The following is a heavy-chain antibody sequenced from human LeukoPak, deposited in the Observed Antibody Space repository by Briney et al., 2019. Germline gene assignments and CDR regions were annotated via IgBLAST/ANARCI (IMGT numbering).Heavy chain of an antibody. D-gene: IGHD3-10*01. J-gene: IGHJ4*02. Sequence: GGSLRLSCAASGFTFRNYAMSWVRQAPGKGLEWVSAISGSGGSTYYADSVKGRFTISRDNSKNTLYLQMNSLRAEDTAVYYCAKGAVWSLYYFDYWGQGTLVTVSS. CDR3: AKGAVWSLYYFDY. CDR1: GFTFRNYA. V-gene: IGHV3-23*01. CDR2: ISGSGGST.